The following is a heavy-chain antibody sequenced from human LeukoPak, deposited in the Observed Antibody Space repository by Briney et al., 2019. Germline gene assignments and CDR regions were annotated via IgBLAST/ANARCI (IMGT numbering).Heavy chain of an antibody. CDR3: ARDRPADDFWSGYFGYYYYGMDV. CDR1: GYTFTGYY. CDR2: INPNSGGT. Sequence: ASVKVSCKASGYTFTGYYMHWVRQAPGQGLEWMGWINPNSGGTNYAQKFQGRVTMTRDTSISTAYMELSRLRSDDTAVYYCARDRPADDFWSGYFGYYYYGMDVWGQGTTVTVSS. D-gene: IGHD3-3*01. J-gene: IGHJ6*02. V-gene: IGHV1-2*02.